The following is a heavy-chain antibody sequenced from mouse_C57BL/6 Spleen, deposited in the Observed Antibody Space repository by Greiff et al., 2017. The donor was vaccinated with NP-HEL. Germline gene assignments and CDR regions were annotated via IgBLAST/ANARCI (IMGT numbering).Heavy chain of an antibody. D-gene: IGHD1-1*01. CDR3: ARRHYYGSSDWYFDV. CDR1: GYTFTSYW. Sequence: QVQLKQPGAELVKPGASVKLSCKASGYTFTSYWMHWVKQRPGQGLEWIGMIHPNSGSTNYNEKFKSKATLTVDKSSSTAYMQLSSLTSEDSAVYYCARRHYYGSSDWYFDVWGTGTTVTVSS. CDR2: IHPNSGST. V-gene: IGHV1-64*01. J-gene: IGHJ1*03.